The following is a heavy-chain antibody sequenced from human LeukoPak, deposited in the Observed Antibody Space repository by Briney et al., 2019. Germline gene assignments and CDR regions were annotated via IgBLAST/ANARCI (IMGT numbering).Heavy chain of an antibody. D-gene: IGHD2-15*01. J-gene: IGHJ4*02. CDR2: IYYSGST. Sequence: SETLSLTCTVSGGSISSSSYYWGWIRQPPGKGLEWIGSIYYSGSTYYNPSLKSRVTISVDTSKNQFSLKLSSVTAADTAVYYCARGVVAATYFDHWGQGTLVTVSS. CDR3: ARGVVAATYFDH. CDR1: GGSISSSSYY. V-gene: IGHV4-39*07.